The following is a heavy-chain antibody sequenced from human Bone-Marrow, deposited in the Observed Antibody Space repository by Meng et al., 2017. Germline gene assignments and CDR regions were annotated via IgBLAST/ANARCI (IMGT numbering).Heavy chain of an antibody. Sequence: QVQLVQSGTEVKKPGSSVKVSCETSGVTFNNFLIRWVRQAPGQGLQWMGWINIYNGITNYGRNFQGRVTLTTDTSTSTGYMELSSLTSDDTAVYYCATRGNPYLDRWGQGTLVTVSS. V-gene: IGHV1-18*01. CDR1: GVTFNNFL. CDR3: ATRGNPYLDR. J-gene: IGHJ4*02. CDR2: INIYNGIT.